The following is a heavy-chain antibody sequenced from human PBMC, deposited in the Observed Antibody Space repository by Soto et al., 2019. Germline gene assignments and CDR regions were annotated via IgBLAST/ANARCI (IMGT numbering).Heavy chain of an antibody. D-gene: IGHD3-16*01. V-gene: IGHV5-51*01. CDR1: GYRFTSYW. CDR3: ATLKRGPYYFDY. Sequence: PGESLKISCEGSGYRFTSYWIGWVRQMPGKGLEWMGIIHPGDSDTRYSPSFQGRVTISVDKSISTAYLQWSSLKASDTAMYYCATLKRGPYYFDYWGQGTRVTVSS. CDR2: IHPGDSDT. J-gene: IGHJ4*02.